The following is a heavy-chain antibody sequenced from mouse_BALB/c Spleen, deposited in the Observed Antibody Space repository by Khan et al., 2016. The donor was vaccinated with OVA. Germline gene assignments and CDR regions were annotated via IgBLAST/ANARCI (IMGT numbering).Heavy chain of an antibody. V-gene: IGHV2-9*02. D-gene: IGHD3-2*02. CDR3: ARIEAI. Sequence: VPLKESGPGLVAPSQSLSITCTVSGFSLTSYGVHWVRQPPGKGLAWLGVIWVGGSTNYNSALMSRLSISKDNYKSQVFLKMNSLQNDDTAMYYYARIEAIWGQGTTLTVSS. CDR2: IWVGGST. J-gene: IGHJ2*01. CDR1: GFSLTSYG.